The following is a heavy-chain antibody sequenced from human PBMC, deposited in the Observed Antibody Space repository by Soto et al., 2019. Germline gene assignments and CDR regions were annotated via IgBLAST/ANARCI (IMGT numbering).Heavy chain of an antibody. CDR2: IYPGDSDT. J-gene: IGHJ5*02. V-gene: IGHV5-51*01. Sequence: VESLKISCKGSGYSFTSYWIGWVRQMPGKGLEWMGIIYPGDSDTRYSPSFQGQVTISADKSISTAYLQWSSLKASDTAMYYCARQRGYCSGGSCYFPSYNWFDPWGQGTLVTVSS. CDR1: GYSFTSYW. D-gene: IGHD2-15*01. CDR3: ARQRGYCSGGSCYFPSYNWFDP.